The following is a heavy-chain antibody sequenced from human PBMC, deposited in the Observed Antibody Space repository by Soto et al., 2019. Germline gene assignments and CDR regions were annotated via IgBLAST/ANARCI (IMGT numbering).Heavy chain of an antibody. CDR3: ARDLYGDYVMCAFDI. CDR2: ISAYNGNT. J-gene: IGHJ3*02. CDR1: GGTFSSYG. V-gene: IGHV1-18*01. D-gene: IGHD4-17*01. Sequence: GASVKVSCKASGGTFSSYGISWVRQAPGQGLEWMGWISAYNGNTNYAQKLQGRVTMTTDTSTSTAYMELRSLRSDDTAVYYCARDLYGDYVMCAFDIWGQGTMVTVSS.